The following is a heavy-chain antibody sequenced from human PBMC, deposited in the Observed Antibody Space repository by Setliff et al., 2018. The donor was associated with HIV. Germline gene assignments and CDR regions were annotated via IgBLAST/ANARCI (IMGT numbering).Heavy chain of an antibody. Sequence: ASVKVSCKASGYTFTSYYIHWVRQAPGQGLEWMGRINPSGGSTSYAQKFQGRVTMTRGTSTSTVYMELSSLRSEDTAMYYCARGRLRNYFDYWGQGTLVTVSS. CDR1: GYTFTSYY. CDR3: ARGRLRNYFDY. D-gene: IGHD2-8*01. V-gene: IGHV1-46*01. J-gene: IGHJ4*02. CDR2: INPSGGST.